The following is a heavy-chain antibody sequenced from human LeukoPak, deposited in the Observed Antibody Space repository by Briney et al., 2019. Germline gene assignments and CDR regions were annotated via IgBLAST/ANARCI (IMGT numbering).Heavy chain of an antibody. J-gene: IGHJ5*02. V-gene: IGHV4-59*01. Sequence: SETLSLTCTVSGGSISSYYWSWIRQPPGKGLEWIGYIYYSGSTSYNPSLKSRVTISVDTSKNQFSLKLSSVTAADTAVYYCARDSDYGVGWFDPWGQGTLVTVSS. D-gene: IGHD4-17*01. CDR2: IYYSGST. CDR1: GGSISSYY. CDR3: ARDSDYGVGWFDP.